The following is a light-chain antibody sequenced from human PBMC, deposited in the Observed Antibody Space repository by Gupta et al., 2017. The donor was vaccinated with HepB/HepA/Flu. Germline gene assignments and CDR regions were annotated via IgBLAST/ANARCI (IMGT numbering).Light chain of an antibody. CDR2: AAS. CDR3: QKYNCASWT. Sequence: SVGDRVTITCRSSQGISNYLAWYQQKPGKVPKLLIYAASTLQSGVPSRFSGSGSGTDFTLTISSLQPEDVATYYCQKYNCASWTFGQGTKVEIK. J-gene: IGKJ1*01. V-gene: IGKV1-27*01. CDR1: QGISNY.